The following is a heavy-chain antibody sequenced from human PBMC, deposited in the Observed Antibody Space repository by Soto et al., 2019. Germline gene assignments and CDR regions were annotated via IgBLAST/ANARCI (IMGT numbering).Heavy chain of an antibody. CDR1: GGSISSSSYY. D-gene: IGHD2-15*01. CDR3: ARLTGYNWFDP. J-gene: IGHJ5*02. V-gene: IGHV4-39*01. CDR2: IYYSGST. Sequence: SETLSLTCTVSGGSISSSSYYWGWIRQPPGKRLEWIGSIYYSGSTYYNPSLKSRVTISVDTSKNQFSLKLSSVTAADTAVYYCARLTGYNWFDPWGQGTLVTVSS.